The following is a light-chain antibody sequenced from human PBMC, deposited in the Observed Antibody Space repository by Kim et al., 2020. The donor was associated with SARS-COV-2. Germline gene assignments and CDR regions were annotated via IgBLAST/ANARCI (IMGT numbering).Light chain of an antibody. CDR3: AAWDDSLNGYV. J-gene: IGLJ1*01. Sequence: GQRITISCYGSSSNIGSNTVNWYQQFPGTAPKLLIYSNTQRPSGVPGRFSGSKSGTSASLAISGLQSEDEADYYCAAWDDSLNGYVFGTGTKVTVL. CDR1: SSNIGSNT. CDR2: SNT. V-gene: IGLV1-44*01.